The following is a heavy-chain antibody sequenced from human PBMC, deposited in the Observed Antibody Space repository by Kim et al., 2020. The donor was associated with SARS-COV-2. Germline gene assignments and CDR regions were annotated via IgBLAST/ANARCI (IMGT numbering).Heavy chain of an antibody. D-gene: IGHD3-9*01. CDR2: IWYDGSNK. Sequence: GGSLRLSCAASGFTFSSYGMHWVRQAPGKGLEWVTVIWYDGSNKYYADSVKGRFTISRDNSKNTLYLQMNNLTAEDTAVYYCARDEREVLRFFDWSYYYYMDVWGKGTTVTVSS. CDR1: GFTFSSYG. CDR3: ARDEREVLRFFDWSYYYYMDV. V-gene: IGHV3-33*01. J-gene: IGHJ6*03.